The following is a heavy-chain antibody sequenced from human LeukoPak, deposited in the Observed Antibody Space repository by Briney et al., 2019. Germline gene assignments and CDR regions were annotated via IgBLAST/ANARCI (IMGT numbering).Heavy chain of an antibody. CDR3: ARADGDYGSYYGMDV. CDR2: INHSGST. D-gene: IGHD4-17*01. Sequence: SETLSLTCAVYGGSFSGYYWSWIRQPPGKGLEWIGEINHSGSTYYNPSLKSRVTISVDRSKNQFSLKLSSVTAADTAVYYCARADGDYGSYYGMDVWGQGTTVTVSS. V-gene: IGHV4-34*01. CDR1: GGSFSGYY. J-gene: IGHJ6*02.